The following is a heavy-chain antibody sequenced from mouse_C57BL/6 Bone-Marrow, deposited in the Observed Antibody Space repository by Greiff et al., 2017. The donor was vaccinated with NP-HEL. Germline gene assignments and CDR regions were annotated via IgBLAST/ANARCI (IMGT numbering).Heavy chain of an antibody. D-gene: IGHD2-3*01. CDR2: IYPGDGDT. CDR3: ARNDGHYWFAY. Sequence: QVHVKQSGPELVKPGASVKISCKASGYAFSSSWMNWVKQRPGKGLEWIGRIYPGDGDTNYNGKFKGKATLTADKSSSTAYMQLSSLTSEDSAVYFCARNDGHYWFAYWGQGTLVTVSA. V-gene: IGHV1-82*01. J-gene: IGHJ3*01. CDR1: GYAFSSSW.